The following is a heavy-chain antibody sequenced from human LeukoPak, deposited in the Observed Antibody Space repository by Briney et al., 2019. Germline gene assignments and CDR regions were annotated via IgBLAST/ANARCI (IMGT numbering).Heavy chain of an antibody. CDR2: INPNSGGT. V-gene: IGHV1-2*02. D-gene: IGHD6-13*01. CDR1: GYTFTGYY. Sequence: ASVKVSCKASGYTFTGYYMHWVRQAPGQGLEWMGWINPNSGGTNYAQKFQGRVTMTRDTSISTAYMELSRLRSDDTAVYYCARDLAYSSSWYGWFDPWGQGTLVTVSS. CDR3: ARDLAYSSSWYGWFDP. J-gene: IGHJ5*02.